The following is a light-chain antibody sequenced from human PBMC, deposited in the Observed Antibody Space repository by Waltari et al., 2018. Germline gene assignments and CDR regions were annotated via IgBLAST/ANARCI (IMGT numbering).Light chain of an antibody. Sequence: SYELTQPPSVSVSPGQTARITCSGHTLTKQFAYWYQKKPGQAPVVVIYKDSVRPSGIPERFSGSSSGTTVTLTISGVQAEDEADYYCQSADSSGTSRDVLFGGGTKLTVL. J-gene: IGLJ2*01. CDR1: TLTKQF. CDR2: KDS. CDR3: QSADSSGTSRDVL. V-gene: IGLV3-25*03.